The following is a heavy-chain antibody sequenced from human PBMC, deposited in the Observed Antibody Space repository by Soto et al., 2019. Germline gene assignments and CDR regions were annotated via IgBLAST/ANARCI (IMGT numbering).Heavy chain of an antibody. D-gene: IGHD6-19*01. CDR1: GYTFTSYG. CDR3: ARDFSGGDFDY. J-gene: IGHJ4*02. Sequence: SVKVSCKASGYTFTSYGISWVRQAPGQRLEWMGWISAYSGNTNYAQKLQGRVTMTTDTSTSTAYMELRSLRSDDTAVYYCARDFSGGDFDYWGQGTLVTVSS. V-gene: IGHV1-18*01. CDR2: ISAYSGNT.